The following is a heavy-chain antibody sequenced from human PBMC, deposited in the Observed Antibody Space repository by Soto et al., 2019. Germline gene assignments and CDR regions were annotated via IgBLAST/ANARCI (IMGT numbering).Heavy chain of an antibody. CDR2: IIPVSGAA. D-gene: IGHD2-2*01. V-gene: IGHV1-69*01. Sequence: QVQLVQSGAEVKKPGSSVKVSCKASGGTFVGYAFSWVRQAPGQGLEWMGGIIPVSGAAHYAQKFQGRVTITADESTSTAYMELSSLSSQDTAVYYCATALGCRSTSCTLDYWGQGTRVIVSS. J-gene: IGHJ4*02. CDR1: GGTFVGYA. CDR3: ATALGCRSTSCTLDY.